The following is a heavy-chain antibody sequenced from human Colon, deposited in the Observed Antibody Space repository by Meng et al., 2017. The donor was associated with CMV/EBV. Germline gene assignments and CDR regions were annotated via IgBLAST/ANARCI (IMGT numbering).Heavy chain of an antibody. CDR3: ASILFAAAAGGWGGY. Sequence: QVPLQQWGAGLLKPSETLPLTCAVYGGSFSGYYWSWIRQPPGKGLEWIGEINHSGSTNYNPSLKSRVTISVDTSKNQFSLKLSSVTAADTAVYYCASILFAAAAGGWGGYWGQGTLVTVSS. D-gene: IGHD6-13*01. CDR2: INHSGST. V-gene: IGHV4-34*01. J-gene: IGHJ4*02. CDR1: GGSFSGYY.